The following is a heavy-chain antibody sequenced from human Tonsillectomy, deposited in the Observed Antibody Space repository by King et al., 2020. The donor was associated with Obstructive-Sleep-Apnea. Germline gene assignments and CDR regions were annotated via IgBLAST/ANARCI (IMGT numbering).Heavy chain of an antibody. V-gene: IGHV4-59*08. Sequence: QLQESGPGLVKPSETLSLTCIGFCGSISNYYWRWIRQSPWTGLEWSVYFYDSGSTNNTLSLESRVTMLVDTSQNQFSLPPSSVTAADTAAYYCATRPPYGPFLGVFDYWSQGTLVTVSS. J-gene: IGHJ4*02. CDR3: ATRPPYGPFLGVFDY. CDR2: FYDSGST. D-gene: IGHD3-10*01. CDR1: CGSISNYY.